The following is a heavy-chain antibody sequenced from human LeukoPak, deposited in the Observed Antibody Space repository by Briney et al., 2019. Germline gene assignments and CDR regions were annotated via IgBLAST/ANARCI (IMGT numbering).Heavy chain of an antibody. CDR1: GFTLSSNY. CDR2: IYSGGST. J-gene: IGHJ3*02. V-gene: IGHV3-53*01. D-gene: IGHD3-3*01. CDR3: ARAHYDFWSGHPDAFDI. Sequence: PGGSLRLSCAASGFTLSSNYMRWVRQAPGKGREWVSVIYSGGSTYYADSVKGRFTISRDNSKNTLYLPMNSLRAEDTAVYYCARAHYDFWSGHPDAFDIWGQGTMVTVSS.